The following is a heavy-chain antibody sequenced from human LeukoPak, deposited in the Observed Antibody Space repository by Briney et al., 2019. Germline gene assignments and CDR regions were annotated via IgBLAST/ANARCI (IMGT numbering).Heavy chain of an antibody. V-gene: IGHV1-69*04. CDR1: GGTFSSYT. CDR2: IIPILGIA. D-gene: IGHD2-21*01. CDR3: AREIGDCCGDCYLGAFDI. J-gene: IGHJ3*02. Sequence: SVKVSCKASGGTFSSYTISWVRQAPGQGLEWMGRIIPILGIANYAQKFQGRVTITADKSTSTAYMELSSLRSEDTAVYYCAREIGDCCGDCYLGAFDIWGQGTMVTVSS.